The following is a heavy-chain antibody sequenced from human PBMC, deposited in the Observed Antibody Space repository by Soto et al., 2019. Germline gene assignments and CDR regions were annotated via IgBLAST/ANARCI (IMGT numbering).Heavy chain of an antibody. Sequence: ASVKVSCKASGYTFTSYAIGWVRQAPGQGLGWMGWISAYNGNTNYAQKLQGRVTMTTDTSTSTAYMELRNLRSGDTAVYYCARSRRPMIVVVIGLDPWGQGTLVTV. V-gene: IGHV1-18*01. D-gene: IGHD3-22*01. CDR1: GYTFTSYA. CDR2: ISAYNGNT. J-gene: IGHJ5*02. CDR3: ARSRRPMIVVVIGLDP.